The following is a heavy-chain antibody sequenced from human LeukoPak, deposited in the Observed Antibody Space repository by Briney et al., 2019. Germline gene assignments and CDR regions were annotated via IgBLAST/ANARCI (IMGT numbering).Heavy chain of an antibody. Sequence: GGSLRLSCAASGFTFSSYAMTWVRQAPGKGLEWVSAISGGGSGTYYADSVKGRFTISRDNSKNTLYLQMNSLRAEDTAVYYCAKRNNWNSLDYWGQGTLVIVSS. CDR1: GFTFSSYA. D-gene: IGHD1-7*01. J-gene: IGHJ4*02. V-gene: IGHV3-23*01. CDR3: AKRNNWNSLDY. CDR2: ISGGGSGT.